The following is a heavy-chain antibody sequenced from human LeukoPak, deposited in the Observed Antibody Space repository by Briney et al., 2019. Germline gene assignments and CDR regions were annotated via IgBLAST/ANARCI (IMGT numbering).Heavy chain of an antibody. D-gene: IGHD6-19*01. CDR3: ARSREIGGWYARPDAFDI. J-gene: IGHJ3*02. CDR1: GGSISSSSYY. Sequence: SETLSLTCTVSGGSISSSSYYWGWIRQPPGKGLEWIGSIYYSGSTYYNPSLKSRVTISVDTSKNQFSLKLSSVTAADTAVYYCARSREIGGWYARPDAFDIWGQGTMVTVSS. CDR2: IYYSGST. V-gene: IGHV4-39*07.